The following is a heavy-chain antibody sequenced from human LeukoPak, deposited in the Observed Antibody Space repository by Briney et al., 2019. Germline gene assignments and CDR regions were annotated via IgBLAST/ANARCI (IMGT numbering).Heavy chain of an antibody. CDR1: GGFISTYY. V-gene: IGHV4-59*01. CDR3: ARGGSAYYYYMDV. CDR2: IYYSGSS. Sequence: PSETLSLTCTVSGGFISTYYWSWIRQPPGKGLEWIGYIYYSGSSNYNPSLKSRVTISVDTSKNQFSLKLSSVAAADTAVYYCARGGSAYYYYMDVWGKGTTVTISS. J-gene: IGHJ6*03.